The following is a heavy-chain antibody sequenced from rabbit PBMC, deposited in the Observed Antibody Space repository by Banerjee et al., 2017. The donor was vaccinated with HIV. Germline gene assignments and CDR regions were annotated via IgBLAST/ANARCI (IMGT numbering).Heavy chain of an antibody. J-gene: IGHJ6*01. CDR2: IHAGSSGRT. CDR1: GFTLSSSYY. Sequence: QEQLVESGGGLVQPEGSLTLTCKASGFTLSSSYYMCWVRQAPGKGLEWIACIHAGSSGRTYYASWAKGRFTISKTSSTTVTLQMTSLTAADTATYFCARESDGGYGGYGYALRGQGTLVTVS. D-gene: IGHD6-1*01. CDR3: ARESDGGYGGYGYAL. V-gene: IGHV1S45*01.